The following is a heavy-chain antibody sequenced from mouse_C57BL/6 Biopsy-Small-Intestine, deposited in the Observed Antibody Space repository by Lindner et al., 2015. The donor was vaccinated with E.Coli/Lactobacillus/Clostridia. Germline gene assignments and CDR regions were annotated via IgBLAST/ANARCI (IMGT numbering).Heavy chain of an antibody. CDR1: GGTFSDYT. CDR3: TRDRPDLFDSP. Sequence: SVKVSCKASGGTFSDYTVSWVRQAPGHGLEWMGRIIPSLNIATYAQKFQDRLTITADKSTTTAYMELSSLRSEDTAMYYCTRDRPDLFDSPWGQGTLVTVSS. CDR2: IIPSLNIA. J-gene: IGHJ4*01. V-gene: IGHV1S126*01. D-gene: IGHD1-1*01.